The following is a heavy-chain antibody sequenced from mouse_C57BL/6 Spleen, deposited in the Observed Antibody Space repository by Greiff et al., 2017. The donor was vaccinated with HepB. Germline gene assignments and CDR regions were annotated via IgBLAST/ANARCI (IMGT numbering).Heavy chain of an antibody. D-gene: IGHD2-4*01. J-gene: IGHJ3*01. CDR2: INPGSGGT. CDR3: AIYYDYDVGFAY. V-gene: IGHV1-54*01. Sequence: VQLVESGAELVRPGTSVKVSCKASGYAFTNYLIEWVKQRPGQGLEWIGVINPGSGGTNYNEKFKGKATLTADKSSSTAYMQLSSLTSEDSAVYFCAIYYDYDVGFAYWGQGTLVTVSA. CDR1: GYAFTNYL.